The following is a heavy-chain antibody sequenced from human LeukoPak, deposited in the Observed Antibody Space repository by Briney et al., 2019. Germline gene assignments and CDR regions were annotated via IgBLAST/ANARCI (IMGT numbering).Heavy chain of an antibody. CDR3: RAAGFGD. CDR1: GFTFNSYA. V-gene: IGHV3-23*01. Sequence: GGSLRLSCAASGFTFNSYAMSWVRQAPGKGQEWVSTITASGDTYAASVKGRFAISRDNSKNTLYLQMNSLQTEDTAVYFCRAAGFGDWGQGILVTVSS. D-gene: IGHD6-13*01. CDR2: ITASGDT. J-gene: IGHJ4*02.